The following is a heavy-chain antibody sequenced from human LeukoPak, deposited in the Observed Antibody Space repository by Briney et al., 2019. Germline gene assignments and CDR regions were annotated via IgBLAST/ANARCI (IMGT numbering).Heavy chain of an antibody. CDR3: ARNYRATVTAGGAEDYYYYYMDV. V-gene: IGHV4-59*01. Sequence: SETLSLTCTVSGGSISSYYWSWIRQPPGKGLEWIGYIYYSGSTNYNPSLKSRVTISVDTSKNQFSLKLSSVTAADTALYHCARNYRATVTAGGAEDYYYYYMDVWGKGTTVTVSS. CDR2: IYYSGST. J-gene: IGHJ6*03. CDR1: GGSISSYY. D-gene: IGHD4-17*01.